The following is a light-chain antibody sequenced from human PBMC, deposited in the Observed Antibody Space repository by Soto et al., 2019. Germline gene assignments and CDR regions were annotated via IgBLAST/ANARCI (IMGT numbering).Light chain of an antibody. J-gene: IGKJ1*01. Sequence: IQMTQSPSTLSASVGDRVNITCRASQSISSWLAWYQQKPGKAPKLLIYKASSLESGVPSRFSGSGSGTEFILTISSLQPDDFATYYCQQYNSYWTFGQGTKVEIK. V-gene: IGKV1-5*03. CDR3: QQYNSYWT. CDR2: KAS. CDR1: QSISSW.